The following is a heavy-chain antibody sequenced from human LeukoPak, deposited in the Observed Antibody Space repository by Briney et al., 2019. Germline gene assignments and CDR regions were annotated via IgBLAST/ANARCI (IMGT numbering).Heavy chain of an antibody. J-gene: IGHJ3*01. Sequence: GGSLRLSCSGSRFIFRDEGFNWVRQAAGKWLEWVAYIDTINTIFYADSVKGRFTVSIDNAKSSFFLHMNSLRAQDTAVYYCARTLSRLGDAFDLWGQGTVVTVSS. CDR2: IDTINTI. D-gene: IGHD3-16*01. CDR3: ARTLSRLGDAFDL. V-gene: IGHV3-69-1*01. CDR1: RFIFRDEG.